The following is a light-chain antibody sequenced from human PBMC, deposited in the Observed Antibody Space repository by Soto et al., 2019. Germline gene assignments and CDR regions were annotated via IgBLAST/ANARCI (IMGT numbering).Light chain of an antibody. CDR1: QSVSTN. Sequence: EIVVTQSPGILSVSPGDRATLSCRASQSVSTNLACYQQKPGQAPTLLIYAASTRATGIPARFTGSGSGTDFTLTISSLQSEEFAVYYCQEYSKWPLFTFGPGTRVDIK. CDR2: AAS. J-gene: IGKJ3*01. V-gene: IGKV3-15*01. CDR3: QEYSKWPLFT.